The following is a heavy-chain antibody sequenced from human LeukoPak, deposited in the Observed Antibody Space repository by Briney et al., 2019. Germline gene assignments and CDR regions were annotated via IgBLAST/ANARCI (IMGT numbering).Heavy chain of an antibody. V-gene: IGHV4-38-2*02. CDR1: GYSISTGYY. CDR3: ARRLLDYYGSGTDY. Sequence: SETLSLTCTVSGYSISTGYYWDWIRQPPGKGLEWIGTFYHGGSTYYNPSLKSRVTISVDTSKNQFSLNLTSVTAADTAVYYCARRLLDYYGSGTDYWGQGTLVTVSS. D-gene: IGHD3-10*01. J-gene: IGHJ4*02. CDR2: FYHGGST.